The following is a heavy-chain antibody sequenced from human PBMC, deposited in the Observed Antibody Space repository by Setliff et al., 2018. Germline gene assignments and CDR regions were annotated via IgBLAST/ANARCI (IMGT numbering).Heavy chain of an antibody. CDR1: GFTFSSYA. CDR3: AKLRYYYDSSGYYYRFDYFYYYADV. J-gene: IGHJ6*03. Sequence: GGSLRLSCAGSGFTFSSYAMSWVRQAPGKGLEWVSTISDSGGSTYYADSVKGRFTTSRDSSKNTLYLQMNSLRAEDTAVYYCAKLRYYYDSSGYYYRFDYFYYYADVWGKGTTVTVSS. CDR2: ISDSGGST. V-gene: IGHV3-23*01. D-gene: IGHD3-22*01.